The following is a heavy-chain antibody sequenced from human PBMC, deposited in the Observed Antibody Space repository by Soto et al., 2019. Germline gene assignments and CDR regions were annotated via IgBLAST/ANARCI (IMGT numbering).Heavy chain of an antibody. CDR2: IYYSGST. V-gene: IGHV4-59*01. CDR3: ARQAYNTNYYYYYGMDV. D-gene: IGHD1-1*01. CDR1: GGSISSYY. Sequence: PSETLSLTCTVSGGSISSYYWSWIRQPPGKGLEWIGYIYYSGSTNYNPSLKSRVTITVDTSKNQFSLKLSSVTAADTAVYYCARQAYNTNYYYYYGMDVWGQGTTVTVSS. J-gene: IGHJ6*02.